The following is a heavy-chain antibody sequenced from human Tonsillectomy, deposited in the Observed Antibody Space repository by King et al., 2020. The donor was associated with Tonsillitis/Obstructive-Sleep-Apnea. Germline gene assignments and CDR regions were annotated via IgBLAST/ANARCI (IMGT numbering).Heavy chain of an antibody. J-gene: IGHJ4*02. V-gene: IGHV6-1*01. Sequence: VQLQQSGPGLVKPSQTLSLTCAISGDSFSSNSADWNCIRQSPSRGLEWLVRTYYRSKWYNDYAVSVKSRITINPDTSKNQYTLQLNSVTPEDTAVYYCARAEMATIGVYLDYWGQGTLVTVSS. CDR2: TYYRSKWYN. CDR3: ARAEMATIGVYLDY. D-gene: IGHD5-24*01. CDR1: GDSFSSNSAD.